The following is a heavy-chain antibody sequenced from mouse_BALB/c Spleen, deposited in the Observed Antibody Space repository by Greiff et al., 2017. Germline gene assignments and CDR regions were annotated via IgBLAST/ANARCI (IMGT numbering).Heavy chain of an antibody. CDR2: ILPGSGST. Sequence: QVQLQQSGAELMKPGASVKISCKATGYTFSSYWIEWVKQRPGHGLEWIGEILPGSGSTNYNEKFKGKATFTADTSSNTAYMQLSSLTSEDSAVYYCAGRDGYSYYDAMDYWGQGTSVTVSS. D-gene: IGHD2-3*01. CDR1: GYTFSSYW. CDR3: AGRDGYSYYDAMDY. J-gene: IGHJ4*01. V-gene: IGHV1-9*01.